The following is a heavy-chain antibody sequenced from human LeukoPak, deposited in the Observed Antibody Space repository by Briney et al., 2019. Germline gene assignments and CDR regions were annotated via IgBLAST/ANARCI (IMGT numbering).Heavy chain of an antibody. CDR2: INGRGDNT. V-gene: IGHV3-23*01. J-gene: IGHJ5*02. CDR1: GVIISSYA. CDR3: AKDRVSPGFDWFDP. Sequence: GGSLRLSCAASGVIISSYAMSWVRQAPGKGLEWVSAINGRGDNTYYADFVKGRFTISRDNSKSTVYLQMNSLRTEDTAVYYCAKDRVSPGFDWFDPWGQGTLVTVSS. D-gene: IGHD2/OR15-2a*01.